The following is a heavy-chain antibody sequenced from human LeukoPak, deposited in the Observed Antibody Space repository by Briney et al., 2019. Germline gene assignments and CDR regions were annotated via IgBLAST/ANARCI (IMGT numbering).Heavy chain of an antibody. J-gene: IGHJ4*02. CDR1: GFTFDDYG. V-gene: IGHV3-20*03. D-gene: IGHD3-10*01. CDR3: ARDKEGSYWDY. Sequence: GGSLRLSYAASGFTFDDYGMSWVRQAPGKGLEWVSGINWNGGSTGYADSVKGRFTISRDNAKNSLYLQMNSLRAEDTALYYCARDKEGSYWDYWGQGTLVTVSS. CDR2: INWNGGST.